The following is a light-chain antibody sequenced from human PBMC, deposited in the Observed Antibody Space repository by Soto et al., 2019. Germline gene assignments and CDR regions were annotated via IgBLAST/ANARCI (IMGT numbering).Light chain of an antibody. CDR3: AAWDDSRSDHVV. CDR1: SSNIGSNY. Sequence: QSVLTQPPSASGTPGQRVTISCSGSSSNIGSNYVYWYQQLPGTAPKLLIYRNNQRPSGVPDRFSGSKSGTSASLAISGLRSQDEADYYCAAWDDSRSDHVVFGGGTKLTVL. J-gene: IGLJ2*01. CDR2: RNN. V-gene: IGLV1-47*01.